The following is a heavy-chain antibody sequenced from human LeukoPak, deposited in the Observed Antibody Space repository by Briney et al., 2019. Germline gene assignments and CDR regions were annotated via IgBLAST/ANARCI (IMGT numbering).Heavy chain of an antibody. CDR3: AKLPHSSGYYYGSY. J-gene: IGHJ4*02. CDR1: GFTFSSYA. V-gene: IGHV3-23*01. CDR2: ISGSGGST. Sequence: PGGSLRLSCAASGFTFSSYAMSWVRQAQGKGLEWVSAISGSGGSTYYADSVKGRFTISRDNSKNTLYLQMNSLRAEDTAVYYCAKLPHSSGYYYGSYWGQGTLVTVSS. D-gene: IGHD3-22*01.